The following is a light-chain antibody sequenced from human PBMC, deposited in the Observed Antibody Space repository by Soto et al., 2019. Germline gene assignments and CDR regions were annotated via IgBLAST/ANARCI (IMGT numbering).Light chain of an antibody. CDR1: SSDVGGYNY. J-gene: IGLJ2*01. CDR3: SSYTSSSTV. V-gene: IGLV2-14*01. Sequence: QSALTQPASVSGSPRQSITISCTGTSSDVGGYNYVSWYQQHPGKAPKLMIYEVSNRPSGVSTRFSGSKSGNTASLTISGLQAEDEADYYCSSYTSSSTVFGGGTKLTVL. CDR2: EVS.